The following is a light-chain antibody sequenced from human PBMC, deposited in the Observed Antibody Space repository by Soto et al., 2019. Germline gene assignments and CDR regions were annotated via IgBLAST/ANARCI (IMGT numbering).Light chain of an antibody. V-gene: IGLV1-40*01. J-gene: IGLJ2*01. CDR1: SSNIGAGYE. CDR3: QSYDSGLGVV. CDR2: GNS. Sequence: QSVLTQPPSVSGAPGQRVTISCTGSSSNIGAGYEVHWYQQLPGTAPKLIIYGNSNRPSGVPDRFSGSKSGTSASLAITGLHAEDEVDYYCQSYDSGLGVVFGGGTKLTVL.